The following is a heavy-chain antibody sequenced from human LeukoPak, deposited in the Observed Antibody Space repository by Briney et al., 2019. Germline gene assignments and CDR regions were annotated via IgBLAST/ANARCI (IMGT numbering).Heavy chain of an antibody. CDR3: ARSYYYNSSGYEYFQH. Sequence: GASVKVSCKVSGYTLTELSMHWVRQAPGKGLEWMGGFDPEDGETIYAQKFQGRVTMTEDTSTDTAYMELSSLRSEDTAVYYCARSYYYNSSGYEYFQHWGQGTLVTVSS. CDR2: FDPEDGET. J-gene: IGHJ1*01. D-gene: IGHD3-22*01. V-gene: IGHV1-24*01. CDR1: GYTLTELS.